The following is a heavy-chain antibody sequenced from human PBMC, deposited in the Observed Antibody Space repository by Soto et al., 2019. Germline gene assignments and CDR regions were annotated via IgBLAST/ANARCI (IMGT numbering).Heavy chain of an antibody. V-gene: IGHV3-33*01. CDR1: GFTFSSYG. CDR2: IWYDGSNK. CDR3: ARDRGGFEEMAYYYYGMDV. D-gene: IGHD3-10*01. J-gene: IGHJ6*02. Sequence: QVQLVESGGGVVQPGRSLRLSCAASGFTFSSYGMHWVRQAPGTGLEWVAVIWYDGSNKYYADSVKGRFTIARDNYKNTVYLQMNCLRAEDTAVYYCARDRGGFEEMAYYYYGMDVWGQGTTVTVSS.